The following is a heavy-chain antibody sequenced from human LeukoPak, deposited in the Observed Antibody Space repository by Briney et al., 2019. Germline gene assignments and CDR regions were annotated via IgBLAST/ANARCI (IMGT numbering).Heavy chain of an antibody. J-gene: IGHJ4*02. CDR1: GGSFSGYY. V-gene: IGHV4-34*01. Sequence: PETLSLTCAVYGGSFSGYYWSWIRQPPGKGLEWIGEINHSGSTNYNPSIKSRVTISVDTSKNQFSLKLSSVTAADTAVYYCARLFPYGSGSSPFDYWGQGTLVTVSS. D-gene: IGHD3-10*01. CDR2: INHSGST. CDR3: ARLFPYGSGSSPFDY.